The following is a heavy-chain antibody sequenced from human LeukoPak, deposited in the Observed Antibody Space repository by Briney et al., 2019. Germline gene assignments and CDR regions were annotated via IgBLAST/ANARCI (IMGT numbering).Heavy chain of an antibody. CDR2: INHSGST. Sequence: SETLSLTCAVYGGSFCGYYWRWLRQPPGKGLEWIGEINHSGSTNYNPSLKSRVTISVDTSKNQFSLKLSSVTAADTAVYYCARGRPGYLDWVPNWFDPWGQGTLVTVSS. V-gene: IGHV4-34*01. CDR3: ARGRPGYLDWVPNWFDP. J-gene: IGHJ5*02. D-gene: IGHD3/OR15-3a*01. CDR1: GGSFCGYY.